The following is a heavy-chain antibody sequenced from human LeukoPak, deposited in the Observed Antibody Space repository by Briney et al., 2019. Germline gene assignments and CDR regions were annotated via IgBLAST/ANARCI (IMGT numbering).Heavy chain of an antibody. D-gene: IGHD1-1*01. J-gene: IGHJ4*02. CDR3: TRDSNEKWTGNDY. V-gene: IGHV3-48*01. CDR2: ISSTGGTI. CDR1: GFTFSSYS. Sequence: GGSLRLSCAASGFTFSSYSMNWVRQAPGKGLEWVSFISSTGGTIYYADSVKGRFTVSRDNGKNSLLLQMNSLRAEDTAVYYCTRDSNEKWTGNDYWGQGTLVTVSS.